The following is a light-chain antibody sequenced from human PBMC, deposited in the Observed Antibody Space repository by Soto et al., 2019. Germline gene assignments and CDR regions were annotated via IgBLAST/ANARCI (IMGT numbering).Light chain of an antibody. V-gene: IGKV1-39*01. CDR2: AAN. CDR3: QQSYRPPYT. J-gene: IGKJ2*01. CDR1: QSVHDY. Sequence: DIQMTQSPSSLSAYVGDRVTITCRASQSVHDYLNWYQQKPGKAPKLLIYAANILQSGVPSRFSGSGFGTDFTLTITRLQPEDFATYSCQQSYRPPYTFGQGTKLEIK.